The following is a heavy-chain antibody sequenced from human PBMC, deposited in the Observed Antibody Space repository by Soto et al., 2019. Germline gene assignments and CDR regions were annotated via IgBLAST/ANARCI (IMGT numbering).Heavy chain of an antibody. CDR2: ISYDGSNK. CDR3: ARVPAAIQWLVWGAFAI. V-gene: IGHV3-30-3*01. D-gene: IGHD6-19*01. J-gene: IGHJ3*02. CDR1: GFTFSSYA. Sequence: QVQLVESGGGVVQPGRSLRLSCAASGFTFSSYAMHWVRQAPGKGLEWVAVISYDGSNKYYADSVKGRFTISRDNSKNSLYLQLNSRRAEDTAVYYCARVPAAIQWLVWGAFAIWGQGTIVTVSS.